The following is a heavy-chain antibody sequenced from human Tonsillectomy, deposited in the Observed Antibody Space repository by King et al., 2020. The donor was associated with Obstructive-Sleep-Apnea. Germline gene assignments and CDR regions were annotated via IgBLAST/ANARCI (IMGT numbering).Heavy chain of an antibody. CDR2: ISYDGSDK. J-gene: IGHJ2*01. Sequence: VQLVESGGGVVQPGRSLRLSCAASGFTFSPYGMHWVRQAPGKGLEWVAVISYDGSDKYYADSVKGRFTISRDNSKNTLYLQMNSLRAEDTSMFFCARAGGDYGRTGWYFDLWGRGTLVTVSS. CDR1: GFTFSPYG. CDR3: ARAGGDYGRTGWYFDL. V-gene: IGHV3-30*03. D-gene: IGHD4-17*01.